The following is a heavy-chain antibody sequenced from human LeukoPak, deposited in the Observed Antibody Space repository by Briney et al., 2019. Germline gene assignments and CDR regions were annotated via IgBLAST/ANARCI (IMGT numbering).Heavy chain of an antibody. CDR3: ARGADGVSSNSRGWFDP. CDR2: IRYDGSKK. J-gene: IGHJ5*02. Sequence: GGSLRLSCAASGFTFSSYGMHWVRQAPGKGLEWVAFIRYDGSKKYYADSVRGRFTISRDNAKNSLYLQMNSLRAEDTAVYSCARGADGVSSNSRGWFDPWGQGTLVTVSS. V-gene: IGHV3-30*02. CDR1: GFTFSSYG. D-gene: IGHD2-15*01.